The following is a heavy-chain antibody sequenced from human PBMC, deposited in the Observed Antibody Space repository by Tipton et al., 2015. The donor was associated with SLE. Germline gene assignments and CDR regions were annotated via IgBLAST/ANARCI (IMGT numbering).Heavy chain of an antibody. V-gene: IGHV1-46*01. CDR1: GYTFTSYY. CDR3: ARDGITMVRGVIIPRYFDY. J-gene: IGHJ4*02. CDR2: INPSGGST. D-gene: IGHD3-10*01. Sequence: QVQLVQSGAEVKKPGASVKVSCKASGYTFTSYYMHWVRQAPGQGLEWMGIINPSGGSTSYAQKFQGRVTMTRDTSTSTVYMELSSLRSEDTAVYYCARDGITMVRGVIIPRYFDYWGQGTLVTVSS.